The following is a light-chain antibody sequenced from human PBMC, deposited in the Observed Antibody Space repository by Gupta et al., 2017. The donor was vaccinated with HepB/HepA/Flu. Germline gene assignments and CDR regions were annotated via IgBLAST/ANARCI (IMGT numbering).Light chain of an antibody. Sequence: SALTQPASVSGSPGQSITISCTGTSSDVGGYNYVSWYQQHPGKAPKLMIYDVSNRPSGVSNRFSGSKSGNTASLTISGLQAEDEAYYYSSSYTSSSTLMFGGGTKLTV. CDR1: SSDVGGYNY. V-gene: IGLV2-14*01. J-gene: IGLJ3*02. CDR2: DVS. CDR3: SSYTSSSTLM.